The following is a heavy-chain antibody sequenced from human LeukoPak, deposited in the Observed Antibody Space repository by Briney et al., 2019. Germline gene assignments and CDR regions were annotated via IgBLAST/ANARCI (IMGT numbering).Heavy chain of an antibody. CDR1: GFTFSSYG. Sequence: GGSLRLSCAASGFTFSSYGMHWVRQAPGKGLEWVAVISYDGSNKYYADSVKGRFTISRDNSKNTLYLQMNSLRAEDTAVYYCAKDGEDIVLMVYTIEDWGQGTLVTVSS. D-gene: IGHD2-8*01. V-gene: IGHV3-30*18. J-gene: IGHJ4*02. CDR3: AKDGEDIVLMVYTIED. CDR2: ISYDGSNK.